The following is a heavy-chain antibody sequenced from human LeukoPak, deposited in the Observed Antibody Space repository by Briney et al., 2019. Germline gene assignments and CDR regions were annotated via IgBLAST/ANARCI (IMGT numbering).Heavy chain of an antibody. V-gene: IGHV1-69*13. CDR3: ARDNYYDSSGYYQYYFDY. J-gene: IGHJ4*02. CDR2: IIPIFGTA. Sequence: LVKVSCKASGGTFSSYAISWVRQAPGQGLEWMGGIIPIFGTANYAQKFQGRVTITADESTSTAYMELSSLRSEDTAVYYCARDNYYDSSGYYQYYFDYWGQGTLVTVSS. D-gene: IGHD3-22*01. CDR1: GGTFSSYA.